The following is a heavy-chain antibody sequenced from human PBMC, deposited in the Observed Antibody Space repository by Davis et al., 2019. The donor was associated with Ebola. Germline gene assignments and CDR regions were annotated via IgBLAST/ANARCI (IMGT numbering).Heavy chain of an antibody. CDR1: GDSVSSNSAA. Sequence: SQTLSLTCAISGDSVSSNSAAWNWIRQSPSRGLEWLGRTCYRSKWYNDYAVSVKSRITINPDTSKNQFSLQLNSVTPEDTAVYYCARGGGGYCSSTSCEYYYYGMDVWGQGTTVTVSS. J-gene: IGHJ6*02. V-gene: IGHV6-1*01. CDR2: TCYRSKWYN. D-gene: IGHD2-2*01. CDR3: ARGGGGYCSSTSCEYYYYGMDV.